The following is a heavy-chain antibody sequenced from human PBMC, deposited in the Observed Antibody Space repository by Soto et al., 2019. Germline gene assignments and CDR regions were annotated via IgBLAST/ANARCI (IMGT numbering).Heavy chain of an antibody. V-gene: IGHV3-23*01. D-gene: IGHD4-17*01. CDR3: AHPRGYGVFDAVDI. CDR2: ISSSGDST. CDR1: GFIFRTYA. J-gene: IGHJ3*02. Sequence: GGSLRLSCAASGFIFRTYAMNWVRQAPGKGLEWVSAISSSGDSTYYAESVRGRFTISRDNSINTLYLHMRSQRPEDTAVYYCAHPRGYGVFDAVDIWGQGTKVTVSS.